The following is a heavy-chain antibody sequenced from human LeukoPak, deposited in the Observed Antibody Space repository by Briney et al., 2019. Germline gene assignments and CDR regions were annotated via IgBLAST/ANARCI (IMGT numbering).Heavy chain of an antibody. CDR3: AKAQYSSGWYNIDAFDI. D-gene: IGHD6-19*01. V-gene: IGHV1-18*01. CDR1: GYTFTSYG. J-gene: IGHJ3*02. Sequence: ASVKVSCKASGYTFTSYGISWVRQAPGQGLEWMGWISAYNGNTNYAQKLQGRVTMTTDTSTSTAYMELRSLRSDDTAVYYCAKAQYSSGWYNIDAFDIWGQGTMVTVSS. CDR2: ISAYNGNT.